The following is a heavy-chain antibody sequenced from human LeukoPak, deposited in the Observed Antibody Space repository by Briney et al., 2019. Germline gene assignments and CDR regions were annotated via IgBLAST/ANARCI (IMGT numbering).Heavy chain of an antibody. Sequence: GGSLRLSCAASGFTFSSYGMHWVRQAPGKGLGGWAVISYDGSNKYYADSVKGRFTISRDNSKNTLYLQMNSLRAEDTAVYYCAKDYGSGISKYGMDVWGQGTTVTVSS. D-gene: IGHD3-10*01. CDR3: AKDYGSGISKYGMDV. CDR2: ISYDGSNK. CDR1: GFTFSSYG. V-gene: IGHV3-30*18. J-gene: IGHJ6*02.